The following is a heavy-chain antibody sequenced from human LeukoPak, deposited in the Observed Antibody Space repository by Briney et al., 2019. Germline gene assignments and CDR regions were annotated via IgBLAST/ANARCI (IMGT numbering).Heavy chain of an antibody. J-gene: IGHJ6*03. CDR3: ARDAYSSSWYSGYYYYYMDV. CDR1: GGSFSGYY. V-gene: IGHV4-34*01. CDR2: INHSGST. D-gene: IGHD6-13*01. Sequence: SETLSLTCAVYGGSFSGYYWSWIRQPPGKGLEWIGEINHSGSTNYNPSLKSRVTISVDTSKNQFSLKLSSVTAADTAVYYCARDAYSSSWYSGYYYYYMDVWGKGTTVTVSS.